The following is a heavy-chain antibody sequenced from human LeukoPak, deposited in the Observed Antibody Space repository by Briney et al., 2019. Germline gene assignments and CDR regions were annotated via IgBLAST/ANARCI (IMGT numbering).Heavy chain of an antibody. V-gene: IGHV3-30*02. Sequence: GGSLRLSCAASGFTFSSYGMHWVRQAPGKGLEWVAFIRYDESNKYYADSVKGRFTISRDNSKNTLYLQMNSLRAEDTAVYYCAKASGYCSSTSCLIRAWYYYYMDVWGKGTTVTISS. J-gene: IGHJ6*03. D-gene: IGHD2-2*01. CDR3: AKASGYCSSTSCLIRAWYYYYMDV. CDR2: IRYDESNK. CDR1: GFTFSSYG.